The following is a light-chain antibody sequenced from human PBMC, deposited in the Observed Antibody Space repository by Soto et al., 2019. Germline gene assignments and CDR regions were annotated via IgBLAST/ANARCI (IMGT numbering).Light chain of an antibody. CDR2: CAS. CDR1: QSVSSSY. Sequence: EIVLTQSPGTLSLSPGERATLSCRASQSVSSSYLAWYQHRPGQAPRLLIYCASIRATGIPDRFSGSGSGTDFTLAISRLVPEDFAVYYCHQDGSSPATFGQGTKVEIK. V-gene: IGKV3-20*01. CDR3: HQDGSSPAT. J-gene: IGKJ1*01.